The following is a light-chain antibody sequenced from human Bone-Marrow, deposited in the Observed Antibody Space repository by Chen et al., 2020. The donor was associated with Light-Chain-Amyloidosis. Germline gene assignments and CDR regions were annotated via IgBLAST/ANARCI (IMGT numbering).Light chain of an antibody. V-gene: IGLV3-21*02. CDR3: QVWDRSSDRPV. CDR2: DDS. CDR1: NIGSTS. Sequence: SSVLPQPSSVSVAPGQTATIACGGNNIGSTSVHWYQQTPGQAPLLVVYDDSDRPSGIPERLSGSNSGNTATLTISRVEAGDEADYYCQVWDRSSDRPVFGGGTKLTVL. J-gene: IGLJ3*02.